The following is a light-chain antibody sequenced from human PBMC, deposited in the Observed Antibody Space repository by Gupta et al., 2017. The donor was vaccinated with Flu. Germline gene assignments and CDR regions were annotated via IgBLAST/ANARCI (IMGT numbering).Light chain of an antibody. CDR2: GAS. Sequence: PSSLSPSLGDRVTISCRASQSVTSYLAWYQQKPGKAPRLLIYGASTREIGVPSRFSGSGSETDFTLTISSLQPEDFAGYFCQQYNSTPRPFGQGTKVEIK. CDR3: QQYNSTPRP. CDR1: QSVTSY. J-gene: IGKJ2*01. V-gene: IGKV3-15*01.